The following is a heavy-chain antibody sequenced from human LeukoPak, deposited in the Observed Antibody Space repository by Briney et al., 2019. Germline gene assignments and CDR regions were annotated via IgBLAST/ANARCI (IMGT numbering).Heavy chain of an antibody. D-gene: IGHD5/OR15-5a*01. CDR2: IYTRGST. J-gene: IGHJ3*02. Sequence: SQTLSLTCTVSGGSISSGSYYWSWIRQPAGKGLEWIGRIYTRGSTDYNPSLKGRVTISVDTSKNHFSLKLSSVTAADTAVYYCARVLYAGDAFDIWGQGTMVTVSS. V-gene: IGHV4-61*02. CDR1: GGSISSGSYY. CDR3: ARVLYAGDAFDI.